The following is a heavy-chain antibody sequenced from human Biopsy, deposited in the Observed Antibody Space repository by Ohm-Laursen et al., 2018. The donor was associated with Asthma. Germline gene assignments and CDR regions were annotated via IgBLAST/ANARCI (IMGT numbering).Heavy chain of an antibody. J-gene: IGHJ3*01. CDR3: AAESGQDSGDSGGLDA. CDR1: GFTFSHYN. Sequence: SLRLSCSASGFTFSHYNMNWVRQAPGKGLEWVSSITDTSRYIEYADSVKGRFTISRDNAKNSLYLQMNSLRAEDTAVYFCAAESGQDSGDSGGLDAWGRGTRVAVSS. CDR2: ITDTSRYI. D-gene: IGHD4-17*01. V-gene: IGHV3-21*01.